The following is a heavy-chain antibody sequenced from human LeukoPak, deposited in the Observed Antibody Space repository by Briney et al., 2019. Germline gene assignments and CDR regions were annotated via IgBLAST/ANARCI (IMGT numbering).Heavy chain of an antibody. J-gene: IGHJ5*02. CDR3: ARDGIVVVLADIEIGSWFDP. CDR2: INAGNGNT. D-gene: IGHD2-2*01. Sequence: ASVKVSCKASGYTFTSYAMHWVRQAPGQRLEWMGWINAGNGNTKYSQKFQGRVTITRDTSISTAYMELSRLRSDDTAVYYCARDGIVVVLADIEIGSWFDPWGQGTLVTVSS. CDR1: GYTFTSYA. V-gene: IGHV1-3*01.